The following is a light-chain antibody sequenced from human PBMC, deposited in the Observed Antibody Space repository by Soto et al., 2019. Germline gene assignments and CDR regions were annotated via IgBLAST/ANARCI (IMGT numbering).Light chain of an antibody. CDR3: LQYDSWPKT. CDR1: QSVSDN. Sequence: EIVMTQSPATLSVSPGEIATLSFSASQSVSDNFAWYQQKPGQAPRLLISGASTRATGIPARFSGSASGTEFTLTISSLQSEDFAVYYCLQYDSWPKTFGQGTKVDIK. J-gene: IGKJ1*01. CDR2: GAS. V-gene: IGKV3-15*01.